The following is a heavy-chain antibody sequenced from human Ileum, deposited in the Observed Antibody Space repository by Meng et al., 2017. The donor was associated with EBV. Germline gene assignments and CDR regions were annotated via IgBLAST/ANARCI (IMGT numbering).Heavy chain of an antibody. CDR1: GFTLGDYY. V-gene: IGHV3-11*01. CDR2: IDSGSTTI. D-gene: IGHD4-17*01. J-gene: IGHJ4*02. CDR3: ARENYGSDY. Sequence: QVKLVGSGGGLVKPGGSLSLSCVASGFTLGDYYMGWTRQAPGKGLEWISYIDSGSTTINYADSVKGRFTISRDNAMNTLYLEMNYLRADDTAVYYCARENYGSDYWGQGTLVTVSS.